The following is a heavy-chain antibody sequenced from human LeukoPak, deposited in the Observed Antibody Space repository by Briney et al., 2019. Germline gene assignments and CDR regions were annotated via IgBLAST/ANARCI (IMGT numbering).Heavy chain of an antibody. CDR3: ARYRSGYYPIDAFDI. J-gene: IGHJ3*02. V-gene: IGHV3-48*04. Sequence: GGSLRLSCAASGFTFSSYSMNWVRQAPGKGLEWVSYISSSSSTIYYADSVKGRFTISRDNAKNSLYLQMNSLRAEDTAVYYCARYRSGYYPIDAFDIWGQGTMVTVSS. CDR1: GFTFSSYS. CDR2: ISSSSSTI. D-gene: IGHD3-22*01.